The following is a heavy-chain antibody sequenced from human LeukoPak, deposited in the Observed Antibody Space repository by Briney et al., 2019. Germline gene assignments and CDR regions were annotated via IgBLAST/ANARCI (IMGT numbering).Heavy chain of an antibody. J-gene: IGHJ4*02. CDR2: ISYDGSDT. D-gene: IGHD1-1*01. CDR1: GFTFHSFA. Sequence: PGGSLRLSCAVSGFTFHSFAMHWVRQAPGKGLEWVAVISYDGSDTYYADSAKGRFTISRDNSKNTLYLQMSSLTAKDTAVYFCASLDQLVGGYWGQGTLVTVSS. CDR3: ASLDQLVGGY. V-gene: IGHV3-30-3*01.